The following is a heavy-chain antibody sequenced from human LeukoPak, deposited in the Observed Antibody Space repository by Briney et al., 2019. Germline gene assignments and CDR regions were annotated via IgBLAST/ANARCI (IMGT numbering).Heavy chain of an antibody. CDR3: VRKRGYDYGGNSFQDS. V-gene: IGHV3-23*01. J-gene: IGHJ4*02. Sequence: PGGSLRLSCAASGFTFSSYAMSWVRQAPGKGLGWVSAISGSGGSTYYADSVKGRFNISRDNSKNTLYLQMNTLRAEDTAVYYCVRKRGYDYGGNSFQDSWGQGTLVTVSS. CDR2: ISGSGGST. CDR1: GFTFSSYA. D-gene: IGHD4-23*01.